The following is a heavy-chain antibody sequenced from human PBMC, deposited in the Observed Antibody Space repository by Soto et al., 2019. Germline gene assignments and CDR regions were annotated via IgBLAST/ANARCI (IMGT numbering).Heavy chain of an antibody. V-gene: IGHV3-48*02. J-gene: IGHJ6*02. Sequence: GGSLRLSCAASGFTFSSHTMNWVRQAPGKGLEWVSYITSTSSTKYHADSVKGRFTIPRDNAKNSLYLQMNSLRDEDTAVYYCARRITMVRGPYYYYAMDVWGQGTTVTVSS. CDR3: ARRITMVRGPYYYYAMDV. CDR2: ITSTSSTK. CDR1: GFTFSSHT. D-gene: IGHD3-10*01.